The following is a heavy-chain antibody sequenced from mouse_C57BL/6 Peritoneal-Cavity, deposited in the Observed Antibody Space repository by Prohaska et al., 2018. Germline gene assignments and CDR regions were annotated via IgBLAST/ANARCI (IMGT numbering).Heavy chain of an antibody. CDR3: ARSPHYYGSSYVGWYFDV. V-gene: IGHV1-69*01. CDR2: IDPSDSYT. CDR1: GYTFTSYW. D-gene: IGHD1-1*01. Sequence: QVQLQQPGAELVMPGASVKLSCKASGYTFTSYWMHWVKQRPGQGIEWIGEIDPSDSYTNYNQKFKGKATLTVDKSSSTAYMQLSSLTSEDSAVYYCARSPHYYGSSYVGWYFDVWGTGTTVTVSS. J-gene: IGHJ1*03.